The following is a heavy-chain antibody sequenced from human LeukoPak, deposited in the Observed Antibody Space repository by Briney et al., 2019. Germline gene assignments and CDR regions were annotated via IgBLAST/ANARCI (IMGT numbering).Heavy chain of an antibody. CDR3: ARRLGLGYGDYESAFDI. V-gene: IGHV1-69*05. J-gene: IGHJ3*02. D-gene: IGHD4-17*01. Sequence: SVKVSCKASGGTFSSYAISWVRQAPEQGLEWMGRIIPIFGTANYAQKFQGRVTITTDESTSTAYMELSSLRSEDTAVYYCARRLGLGYGDYESAFDIWGQGTMLTVSS. CDR2: IIPIFGTA. CDR1: GGTFSSYA.